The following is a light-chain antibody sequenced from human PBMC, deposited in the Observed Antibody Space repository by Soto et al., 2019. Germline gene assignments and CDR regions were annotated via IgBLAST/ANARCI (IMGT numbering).Light chain of an antibody. CDR3: CSYAGSNTHYV. CDR1: SSDVGGYNY. J-gene: IGLJ1*01. V-gene: IGLV2-8*01. Sequence: QSALTQPPSASGSPGQSVTISCTGTSSDVGGYNYVSWYQQHPGKAPKLMIYEVSKRPSGVPDRFSGSKSGNTASLTVSGLQAEDEADYYCCSYAGSNTHYVFGTGTKVTV. CDR2: EVS.